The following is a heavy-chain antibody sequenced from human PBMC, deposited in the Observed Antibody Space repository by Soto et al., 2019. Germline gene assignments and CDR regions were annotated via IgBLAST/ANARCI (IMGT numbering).Heavy chain of an antibody. J-gene: IGHJ6*02. CDR2: IDWDDDK. CDR3: ARIHGIAAAGMYYYYGMDV. D-gene: IGHD6-13*01. Sequence: SGPTLVNPTQTLTLTFTFSGFALSTSGMCVSWIRQPPGKALEWLALIDWDDDKYYSTSLKTRLTISKDTSKNQVVLTMTNMDPVDTATYYCARIHGIAAAGMYYYYGMDVWGQGTTVTVSS. CDR1: GFALSTSGMC. V-gene: IGHV2-70*01.